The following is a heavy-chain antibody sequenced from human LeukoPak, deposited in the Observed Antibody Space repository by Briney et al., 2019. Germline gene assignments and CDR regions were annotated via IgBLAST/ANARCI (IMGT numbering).Heavy chain of an antibody. D-gene: IGHD1-26*01. V-gene: IGHV3-7*04. Sequence: GGSLRLSCAASGFTFSRYWMTWVRQPPGKGREWVASMKEDGSEKYYVDSVKGRFTISRDNAKKSLYLQMNSLRAEDTAVYYCARDQSSGRDVWGQGTTVTVSS. J-gene: IGHJ6*02. CDR2: MKEDGSEK. CDR1: GFTFSRYW. CDR3: ARDQSSGRDV.